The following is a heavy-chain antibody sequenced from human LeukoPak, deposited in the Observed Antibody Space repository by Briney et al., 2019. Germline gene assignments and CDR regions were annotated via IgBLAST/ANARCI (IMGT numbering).Heavy chain of an antibody. Sequence: SETLSLTCTVSGDSITSYYWSWIRQPPGKGLEWIGYIYFSGPTNYNPSLKSRVTMSVDTSNNQFSLRLTSVTAADTAVYYCXRAHGGXCRGSSCYNFYYYMDVWGKGATVTVSS. CDR3: XRAHGGXCRGSSCYNFYYYMDV. CDR1: GDSITSYY. CDR2: IYFSGPT. J-gene: IGHJ6*03. V-gene: IGHV4-59*01. D-gene: IGHD2-2*02.